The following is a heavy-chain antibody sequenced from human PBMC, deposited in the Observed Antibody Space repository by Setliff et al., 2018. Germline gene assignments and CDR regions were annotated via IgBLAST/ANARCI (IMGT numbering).Heavy chain of an antibody. D-gene: IGHD6-13*01. CDR3: ARGDIAAGTTTISWWFDP. V-gene: IGHV4-34*01. CDR1: GGPFNSYY. Sequence: PSLPCAVYGGPFNSYYWSWIRQPPGKGLEWIGEINHSGSINYNPSLKSRVTISVDTSKNQFSLKLSSVTAADTAVYYCARGDIAAGTTTISWWFDPWGQGNLVTVSS. J-gene: IGHJ5*02. CDR2: INHSGSI.